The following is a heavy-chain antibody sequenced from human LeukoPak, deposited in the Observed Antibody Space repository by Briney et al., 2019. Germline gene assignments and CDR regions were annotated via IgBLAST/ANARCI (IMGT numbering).Heavy chain of an antibody. CDR1: GYTFTSYG. V-gene: IGHV1-2*02. CDR2: INPNSGGT. J-gene: IGHJ4*02. Sequence: ASVKVSCKASGYTFTSYGISWVRQAPGQGLEWMGWINPNSGGTNYAQKFQGRATMTRDTSISTVSMELSRLRSDDTAVYYCARGTVVIDDYWGQGTLVTVSS. CDR3: ARGTVVIDDY. D-gene: IGHD2-21*01.